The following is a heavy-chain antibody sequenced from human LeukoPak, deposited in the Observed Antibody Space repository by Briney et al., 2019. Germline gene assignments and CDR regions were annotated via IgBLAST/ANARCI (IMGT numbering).Heavy chain of an antibody. V-gene: IGHV3-23*01. CDR3: AKGGRYDSSGYPDS. Sequence: GGSLRLSCAASGFTFSSYAMGWVRQAPGKGLEWVSVISGSGATTYYADSVKGRFTISRDNSKKTLFLQMNSLRGEDTAVYYCAKGGRYDSSGYPDSWGQGTLVTVSS. CDR1: GFTFSSYA. J-gene: IGHJ4*02. CDR2: ISGSGATT. D-gene: IGHD3-22*01.